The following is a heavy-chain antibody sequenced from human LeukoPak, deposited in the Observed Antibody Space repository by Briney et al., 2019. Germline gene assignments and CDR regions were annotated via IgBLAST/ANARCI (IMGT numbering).Heavy chain of an antibody. D-gene: IGHD4-23*01. Sequence: GGSLRLSCAASGFTVSDNYMSWVRRAPGKGLEWVSVIYSDGRTYYADSVKGRFPISRENSKNTLYLQMNSLRVEDTAVYSCARGIFYGGNPYYVFDIWGQGTMVTVSS. CDR3: ARGIFYGGNPYYVFDI. J-gene: IGHJ3*02. CDR1: GFTVSDNY. V-gene: IGHV3-66*02. CDR2: IYSDGRT.